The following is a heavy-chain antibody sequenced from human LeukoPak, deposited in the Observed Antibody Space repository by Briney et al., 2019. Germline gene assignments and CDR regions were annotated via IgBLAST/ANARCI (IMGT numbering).Heavy chain of an antibody. V-gene: IGHV4-39*01. Sequence: SSETLSLTCTVSGGSISSRSYYWGWIRQPPGKGLEWIGNIYYSGSTYYNPSLKSRVTISVDTSKNQFSLKLSSVTAADTAVYYCARVYYYVSGSRWGDYFDYWGQGTLVTVSS. CDR2: IYYSGST. CDR1: GGSISSRSYY. CDR3: ARVYYYVSGSRWGDYFDY. D-gene: IGHD3-10*01. J-gene: IGHJ4*02.